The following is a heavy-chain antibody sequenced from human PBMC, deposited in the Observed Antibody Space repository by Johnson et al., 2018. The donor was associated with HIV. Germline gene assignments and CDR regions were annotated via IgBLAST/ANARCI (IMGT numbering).Heavy chain of an antibody. CDR2: INWNGGST. CDR1: GFTFDEYG. Sequence: VQLVESGGGVVRPGGSLRLSCEVSGFTFDEYGMSWVRQAPGKGLEWVSGINWNGGSTGYAASVKGRFTISRDNARNFLYLQMNSLRAEDTALYFCARVLNARPQWALDIWGQGTMVTVSS. CDR3: ARVLNARPQWALDI. J-gene: IGHJ3*02. D-gene: IGHD5-24*01. V-gene: IGHV3-20*04.